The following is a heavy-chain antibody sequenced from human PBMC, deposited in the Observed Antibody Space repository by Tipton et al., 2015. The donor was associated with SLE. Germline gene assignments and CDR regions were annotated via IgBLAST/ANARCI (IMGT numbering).Heavy chain of an antibody. D-gene: IGHD6-13*01. Sequence: TLSLTCTVSGGSFSGYYWSWIRQPPGKGLEWIGEINHSGSTNYNPSLKSRVTISVDTSKNQFSLKLSSVTAADTAVYYCARVAAAGRAFDIWGQGTMVTVSS. V-gene: IGHV4-34*01. CDR3: ARVAAAGRAFDI. CDR1: GGSFSGYY. CDR2: INHSGST. J-gene: IGHJ3*02.